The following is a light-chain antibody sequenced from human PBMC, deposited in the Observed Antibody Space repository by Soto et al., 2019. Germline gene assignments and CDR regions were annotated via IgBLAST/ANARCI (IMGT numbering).Light chain of an antibody. J-gene: IGLJ3*02. CDR2: DVI. Sequence: QSALTQPRSVSGSPGQSVTISCTGTSSDGGGSNLVSWYQQHAGRAPKLVIYDVIKRPSGVPDRFSGSKSGNTASLTISGLQVEDEADYYCCSYAGNSLWVFGGGTKVTVL. CDR1: SSDGGGSNL. V-gene: IGLV2-11*01. CDR3: CSYAGNSLWV.